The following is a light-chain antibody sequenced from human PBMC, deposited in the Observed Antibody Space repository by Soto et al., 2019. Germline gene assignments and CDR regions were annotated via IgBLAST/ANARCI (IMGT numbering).Light chain of an antibody. CDR2: DAS. CDR1: QDISNY. CDR3: QQYDSLPLT. J-gene: IGKJ5*01. Sequence: DIQMTQSPSSLPASVGDRVTITCQASQDISNYLNWYQQKPGKAPKLLIYDASNLETGVPSRFSGGGSGTDFALTISSLEPEDIATYYCQQYDSLPLTFGQGTRLE. V-gene: IGKV1-33*01.